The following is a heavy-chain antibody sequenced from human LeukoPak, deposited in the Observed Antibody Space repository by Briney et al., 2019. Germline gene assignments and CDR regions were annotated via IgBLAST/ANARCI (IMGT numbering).Heavy chain of an antibody. CDR2: ISSSGSTI. CDR3: ARITGAVTRKDWFDP. Sequence: GGSLRLSCAASGLTFSDYYMSWIRQAPGKGLEWVSYISSSGSTIYYADSVKGRFTISRDNAKNSLYLQMNSLRAEDTAVYYCARITGAVTRKDWFDPWGQGTLVTVSS. D-gene: IGHD3-16*01. V-gene: IGHV3-11*01. J-gene: IGHJ5*02. CDR1: GLTFSDYY.